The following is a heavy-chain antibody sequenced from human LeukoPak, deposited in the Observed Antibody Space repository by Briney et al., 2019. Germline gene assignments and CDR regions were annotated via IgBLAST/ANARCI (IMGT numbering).Heavy chain of an antibody. Sequence: GGSLRLSCAASGFTFSDYYMSWIRQAPGKGLEWVSYISSSGSTRYYADSVNGPFTISRDNSKNTLYLQMTSLRAEDTAVYYCAKDGGPYVVVVAAPGDYWGQGTLVTVSS. D-gene: IGHD2-15*01. V-gene: IGHV3-11*01. CDR3: AKDGGPYVVVVAAPGDY. CDR1: GFTFSDYY. CDR2: ISSSGSTR. J-gene: IGHJ4*02.